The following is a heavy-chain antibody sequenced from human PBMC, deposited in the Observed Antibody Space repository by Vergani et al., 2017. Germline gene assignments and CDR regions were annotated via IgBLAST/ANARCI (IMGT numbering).Heavy chain of an antibody. J-gene: IGHJ4*02. Sequence: EVQLVESGGGLVKPGGSLRLSCAASGFTFSSYSMNWVRQAPGKGLEWVSSISSSSSYIYYADSVKGPFTISRDNAKNSLYLQMNSLRAEDTAVYYCARDLFYYDSSGYYSGFFGYWGQGTLVTVSS. CDR1: GFTFSSYS. CDR2: ISSSSSYI. D-gene: IGHD3-22*01. V-gene: IGHV3-21*01. CDR3: ARDLFYYDSSGYYSGFFGY.